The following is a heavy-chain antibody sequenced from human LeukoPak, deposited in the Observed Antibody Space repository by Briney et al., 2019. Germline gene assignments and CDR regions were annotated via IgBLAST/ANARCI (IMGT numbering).Heavy chain of an antibody. CDR1: GFRFNTYW. Sequence: GGSLRLSCAASGFRFNTYWMSWVRQAPGKGLEWVANIKQDGNEKYYADSVKGRFTISRDNGKNSLDLQMNSLRADDTAVYYCARAGGTYYGIAFDIWGQGTMVTVSS. CDR2: IKQDGNEK. J-gene: IGHJ3*02. CDR3: ARAGGTYYGIAFDI. V-gene: IGHV3-7*01. D-gene: IGHD1-26*01.